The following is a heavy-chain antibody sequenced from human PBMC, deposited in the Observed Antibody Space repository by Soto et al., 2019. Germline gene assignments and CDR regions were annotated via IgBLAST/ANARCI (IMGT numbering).Heavy chain of an antibody. J-gene: IGHJ5*02. V-gene: IGHV1-18*04. CDR1: GYSFNNYG. CDR3: ARDIYERPEGAGIRPWFNP. D-gene: IGHD6-13*01. Sequence: VLLEQSGPEVKKPGASVNVSCKASGYSFNNYGLAWVRQAPGQGLEWLGGIGPYNLNANYAQNSQGRVTVTTDSSTRTAYMELRSLRSDDTAVYYCARDIYERPEGAGIRPWFNPWGQGTRVTVSS. CDR2: IGPYNLNA.